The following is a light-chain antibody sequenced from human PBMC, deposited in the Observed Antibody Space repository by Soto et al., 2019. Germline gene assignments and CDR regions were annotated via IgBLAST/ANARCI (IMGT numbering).Light chain of an antibody. J-gene: IGKJ1*01. CDR2: AAS. CDR3: QKSYITPRT. CDR1: KSISSS. V-gene: IGKV1-39*01. Sequence: DIQMTQSPSSLSASVRDRVTITCRTSKSISSSLNWYQLKPGKAPKLLIYAASSLQSGVPSRFSRNGSGTDFTHTISRLQTQEFATYDCQKSYITPRTFGQGTKVEIK.